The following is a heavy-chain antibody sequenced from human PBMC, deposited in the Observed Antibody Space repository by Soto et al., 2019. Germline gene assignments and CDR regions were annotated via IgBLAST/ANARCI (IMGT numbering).Heavy chain of an antibody. V-gene: IGHV3-30*18. CDR2: ISYDGSNK. CDR1: GFTFSSYG. Sequence: GGSLRLSCAASGFTFSSYGMHWVRQAPGKGLEWVAVISYDGSNKYYADSVKGRFTISRDNSKNTLYLQMNSLRAEDTAVYYCAKDRSYYDILTGYYQGGHPVAYWGQGTLVTVSS. CDR3: AKDRSYYDILTGYYQGGHPVAY. D-gene: IGHD3-9*01. J-gene: IGHJ4*02.